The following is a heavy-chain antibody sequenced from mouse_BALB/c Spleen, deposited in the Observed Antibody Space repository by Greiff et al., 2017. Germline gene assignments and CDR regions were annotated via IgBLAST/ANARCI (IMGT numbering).Heavy chain of an antibody. Sequence: QVQLQQSGPGLVAPSQSLSITCTVSGFSLTSYGVHWVRQPPGKGLEWLGVIWAGGSTNYNSALMSRLSISKDNSKSQVFLIMNSLQTDDTAMYYYARRMEGYDGFDYWGQGTTLTVSS. CDR3: ARRMEGYDGFDY. J-gene: IGHJ2*01. CDR2: IWAGGST. D-gene: IGHD2-2*01. V-gene: IGHV2-9*02. CDR1: GFSLTSYG.